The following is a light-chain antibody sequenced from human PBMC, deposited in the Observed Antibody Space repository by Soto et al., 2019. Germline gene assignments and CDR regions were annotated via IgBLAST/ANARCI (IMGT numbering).Light chain of an antibody. CDR1: SSDVGGYNY. CDR3: CSYAGSYTLV. V-gene: IGLV2-11*01. CDR2: DVS. Sequence: QSALTQPRSVSGSPGQSVTISCTGTSSDVGGYNYVSWYQQHPGKAPKLMIYDVSKRPSGVPDRFSGSKSGNTASLTISGLQAEDEADCYCCSYAGSYTLVFGGGTKLTGL. J-gene: IGLJ3*02.